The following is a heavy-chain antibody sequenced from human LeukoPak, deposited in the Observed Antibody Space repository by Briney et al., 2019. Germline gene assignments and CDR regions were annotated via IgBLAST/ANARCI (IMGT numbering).Heavy chain of an antibody. Sequence: ASVKVSCKASGYTFTRYDINWVRQATGQGLEWMGWRNPNSGNTGYVQKFQGRVTITRNTSISTAYMELSSLRSDDTAVYYCARGDLGYNWNYFLNHDYWGQGTLVTVSS. CDR2: RNPNSGNT. J-gene: IGHJ4*02. D-gene: IGHD1-7*01. CDR1: GYTFTRYD. V-gene: IGHV1-8*03. CDR3: ARGDLGYNWNYFLNHDY.